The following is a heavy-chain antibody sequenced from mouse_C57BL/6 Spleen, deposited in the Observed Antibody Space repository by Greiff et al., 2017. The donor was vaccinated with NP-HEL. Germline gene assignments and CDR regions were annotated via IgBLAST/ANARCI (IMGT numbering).Heavy chain of an antibody. CDR2: IHPNSGST. D-gene: IGHD1-1*01. Sequence: QVQLKQPGAELVKPGASVKLSCKASGYTFTSYWMHWVKQRPGQGLEWIGMIHPNSGSTNYNEKFKSKATLTVDKSSSTAYMQLSSLTSEDSAVYYCARTVVATRSGYFDYWGQGTTLTVSS. CDR3: ARTVVATRSGYFDY. CDR1: GYTFTSYW. J-gene: IGHJ2*01. V-gene: IGHV1-64*01.